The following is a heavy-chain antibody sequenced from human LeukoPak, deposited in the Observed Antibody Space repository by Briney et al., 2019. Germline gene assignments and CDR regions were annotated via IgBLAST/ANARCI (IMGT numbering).Heavy chain of an antibody. D-gene: IGHD6-19*01. CDR1: GGSISSYY. CDR2: IYYSGST. V-gene: IGHV4-59*01. CDR3: ARESSGSSGWFVY. J-gene: IGHJ4*02. Sequence: SETLSLTCTVSGGSISSYYWSWIRQPPGKGLEWIGYIYYSGSTNYNPSLKSRVTISVDTSKNQFSLKLSSVTAADTAVYYCARESSGSSGWFVYWGQGTLVTVSS.